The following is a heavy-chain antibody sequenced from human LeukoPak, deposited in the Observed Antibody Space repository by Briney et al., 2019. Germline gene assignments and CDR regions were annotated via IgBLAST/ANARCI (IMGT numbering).Heavy chain of an antibody. CDR2: IYHSGST. CDR3: AREAYLVAIDY. V-gene: IGHV4-4*02. D-gene: IGHD5-12*01. J-gene: IGHJ4*02. CDR1: GGSISSSNW. Sequence: PSETLSLTCAVSGGSISSSNWWSWVRQPPGKGLEWIGEIYHSGSTNYNPSLKSRVTISVDTSENQFSLKLSSVTAADTAVYYCAREAYLVAIDYWGQGTLVTVSS.